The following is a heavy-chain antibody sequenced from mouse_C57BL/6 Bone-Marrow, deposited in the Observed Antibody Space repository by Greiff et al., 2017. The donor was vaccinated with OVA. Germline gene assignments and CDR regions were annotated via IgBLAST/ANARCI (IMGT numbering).Heavy chain of an antibody. D-gene: IGHD1-1*01. CDR1: GYTFTDYY. J-gene: IGHJ2*01. CDR2: IFPGSGST. V-gene: IGHV1-75*01. CDR3: ARVGYYWSSYDFDY. Sequence: VQRVESGPELVKPGASVKISCKASGYTFTDYYINWVKQRPGQGLEWIGWIFPGSGSTYYNEKFKGKATLTVDKSSSTAYMLLSSLTSEDSAVYVCARVGYYWSSYDFDYWGQGTTLTVSA.